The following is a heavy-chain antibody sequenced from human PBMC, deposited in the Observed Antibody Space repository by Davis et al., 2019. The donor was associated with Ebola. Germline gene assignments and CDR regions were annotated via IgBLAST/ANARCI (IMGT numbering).Heavy chain of an antibody. CDR1: GFSLSDYW. D-gene: IGHD3-3*01. V-gene: IGHV3-7*03. Sequence: GESLKISCGVSGFSLSDYWMTWVRQAPGKGLEWVANINQDGSEKYYVDSVKGRFTISKDNAKDSLFLQVNSLRAEDTAVYYCARINYDIWGDYEIYYGMDVWGQGTTVTVSS. CDR3: ARINYDIWGDYEIYYGMDV. CDR2: INQDGSEK. J-gene: IGHJ6*02.